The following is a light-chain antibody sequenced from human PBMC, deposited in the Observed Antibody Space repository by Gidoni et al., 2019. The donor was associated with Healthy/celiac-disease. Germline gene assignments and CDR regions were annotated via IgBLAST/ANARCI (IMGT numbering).Light chain of an antibody. CDR1: QRISSY. Sequence: DILMTKHPSSLSASVGERVTITCRASQRISSYLDVYQQKSGKAPKLLIYAASSLQSGVPSRFSGSGSGTDFTLTISSLQPEDFAAYYCQQSYSTPYTFGQGTKLEIK. J-gene: IGKJ2*01. CDR3: QQSYSTPYT. CDR2: AAS. V-gene: IGKV1-39*01.